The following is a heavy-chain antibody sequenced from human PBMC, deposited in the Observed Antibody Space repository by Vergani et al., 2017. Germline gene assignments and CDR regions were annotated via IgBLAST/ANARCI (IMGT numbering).Heavy chain of an antibody. Sequence: QVQLQESGPGLVKPSETLSLTCTVSGGSISSYYWSWIRQPPGKGLEWIGYIYYSGSTNYNPSLKSRVTISVDTSKIQFSLKLSSVTAADTAVYYCARDLKYCSGGSCYNDAFDIWGQGTMVTVSS. CDR3: ARDLKYCSGGSCYNDAFDI. V-gene: IGHV4-59*01. CDR1: GGSISSYY. D-gene: IGHD2-15*01. J-gene: IGHJ3*02. CDR2: IYYSGST.